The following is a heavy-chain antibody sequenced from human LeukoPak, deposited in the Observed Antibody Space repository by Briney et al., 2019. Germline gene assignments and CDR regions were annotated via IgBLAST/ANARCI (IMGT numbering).Heavy chain of an antibody. CDR3: ARDLSTRYSSGWYVDY. V-gene: IGHV3-7*03. D-gene: IGHD6-19*01. CDR1: GFTFSSYW. CDR2: IKQDGSEK. Sequence: GGSLRLSCAASGFTFSSYWMSWVRQAPGKGLEWVANIKQDGSEKYYVDSVKGRFTISRDNAKNSLYLQMNSLRADDTAVYYCARDLSTRYSSGWYVDYWGQGTLVTVSS. J-gene: IGHJ4*02.